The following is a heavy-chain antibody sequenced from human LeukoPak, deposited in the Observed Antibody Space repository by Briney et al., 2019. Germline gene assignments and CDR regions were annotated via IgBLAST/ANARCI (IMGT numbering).Heavy chain of an antibody. D-gene: IGHD6-19*01. V-gene: IGHV1-46*01. CDR3: ARDSSGWTVDY. J-gene: IGHJ4*02. CDR2: IIPSDGST. CDR1: GYTFTSFH. Sequence: ASVKVCCKASGYTFTSFHMHWVRQAPGQGLEWMGMIIPSDGSTSSAQKFQGRVTMTRDTSTSTVYMELSSLRSEDTAVIYCARDSSGWTVDYWGQGTLVTVSA.